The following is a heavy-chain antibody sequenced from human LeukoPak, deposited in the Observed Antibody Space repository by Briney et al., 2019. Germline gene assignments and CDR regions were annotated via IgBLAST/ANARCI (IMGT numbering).Heavy chain of an antibody. J-gene: IGHJ4*02. Sequence: GGSLRLSCAASGFTFSTYNMNWVRQAPGKGLEWVSSISSSSSYIYYADSVKGRFTISRDKAKNSLYLQMNSLRAEDTALYYCARDGGYYNDSSGYSFDSWGQGTLVTVSS. CDR1: GFTFSTYN. V-gene: IGHV3-21*01. D-gene: IGHD3-22*01. CDR3: ARDGGYYNDSSGYSFDS. CDR2: ISSSSSYI.